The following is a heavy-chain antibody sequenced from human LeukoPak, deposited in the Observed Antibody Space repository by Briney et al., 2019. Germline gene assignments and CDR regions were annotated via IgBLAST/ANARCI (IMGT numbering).Heavy chain of an antibody. CDR2: IYTGGST. Sequence: SETLSLTCTVAAGSISSYYWGWIRQPAGKGLEWIGRIYTGGSTNYHPSLKRRVTISVDTSKTQFSLKLSSVTAADTAVYYCARGDYYDSSGYYYAAFDIWGQGTMLSVPS. V-gene: IGHV4-4*07. D-gene: IGHD3-22*01. J-gene: IGHJ3*02. CDR1: AGSISSYY. CDR3: ARGDYYDSSGYYYAAFDI.